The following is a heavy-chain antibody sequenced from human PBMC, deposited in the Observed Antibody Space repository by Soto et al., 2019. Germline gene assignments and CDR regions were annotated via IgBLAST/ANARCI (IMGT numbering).Heavy chain of an antibody. CDR1: GGSISSYY. CDR2: IYYSGST. D-gene: IGHD6-13*01. Sequence: SETLSLTCTVSGGSISSYYWSWIRQPPGKGLEWIGYIYYSGSTNYNPSLKSRVTISVDTSKNQFSLKLSSVTAADTAVYYCARHEAWAAAGLWGQGTLVTVSS. CDR3: ARHEAWAAAGL. V-gene: IGHV4-59*08. J-gene: IGHJ4*02.